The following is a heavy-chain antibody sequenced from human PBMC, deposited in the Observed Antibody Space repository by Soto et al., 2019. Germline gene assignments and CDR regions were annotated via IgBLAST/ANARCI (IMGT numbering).Heavy chain of an antibody. CDR1: GFTFSSYG. Sequence: QVQLVESGGGVVQPGRSLRLSCAASGFTFSSYGMHWVRQAPGKGLEWVAVISYDGSNKYYADSVKGRFTISRDNSKNTLYLQMNSLRAEDTAGYYCAKEVWSGPMDVWGQGTTVTVSS. CDR3: AKEVWSGPMDV. D-gene: IGHD3-3*01. CDR2: ISYDGSNK. V-gene: IGHV3-30*18. J-gene: IGHJ6*02.